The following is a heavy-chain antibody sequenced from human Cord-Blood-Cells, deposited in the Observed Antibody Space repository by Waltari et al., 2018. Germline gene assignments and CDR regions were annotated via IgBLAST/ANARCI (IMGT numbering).Heavy chain of an antibody. Sequence: QVQLQESGPGLVKPSGTLSLTCAVSGGSISSSNWWSWVRQPPGKGLEWIGEIYHSGSTNYNPSLSGRVTISVDKSKNQFSLRLSSVTAAATAVYYCARDRGYCSSTSCYTWYFDLWGRGTLVTVSS. CDR2: IYHSGST. J-gene: IGHJ2*01. V-gene: IGHV4-4*02. CDR1: GGSISSSNW. CDR3: ARDRGYCSSTSCYTWYFDL. D-gene: IGHD2-2*02.